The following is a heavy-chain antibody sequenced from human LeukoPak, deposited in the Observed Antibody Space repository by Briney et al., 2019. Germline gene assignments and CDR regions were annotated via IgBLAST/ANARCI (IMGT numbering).Heavy chain of an antibody. J-gene: IGHJ5*02. V-gene: IGHV3-30-3*01. CDR1: GFTFSIYA. Sequence: GGSLRLSCAASGFTFSIYAMHWVRQAPGKGLEWVAVMSYDGSNKYYADSVKGRFTISRDNSKNTLYLQMNSLRAEDTAVYYCAKRHSWFDPWGQGTLVTVSS. D-gene: IGHD3-3*01. CDR3: AKRHSWFDP. CDR2: MSYDGSNK.